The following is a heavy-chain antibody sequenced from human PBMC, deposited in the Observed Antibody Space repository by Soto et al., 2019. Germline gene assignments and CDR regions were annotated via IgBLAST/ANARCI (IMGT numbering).Heavy chain of an antibody. J-gene: IGHJ4*02. D-gene: IGHD5-18*01. Sequence: ASVKGACKAAVYSFTSYAMHWVRQAPGQRLEWMGWINAGNGNTKYSQKFQGQVTISADKSINTAYLQWSSLKASDTAMSYCARRLDTAMVASWGQGTLVTVSS. CDR3: ARRLDTAMVAS. CDR1: VYSFTSYA. V-gene: IGHV1-3*01. CDR2: INAGNGNT.